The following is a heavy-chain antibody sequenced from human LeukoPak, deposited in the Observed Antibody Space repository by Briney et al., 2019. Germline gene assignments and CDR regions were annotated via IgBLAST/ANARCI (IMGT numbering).Heavy chain of an antibody. Sequence: GGSLRLSCAASGFTFSSYAMSWVRQAPGKGLEWVSAISGSGGSTYYANSVKGRFTISRDNSKNTLYLQMNSLRAEDTAVYYCAKDQGSHYYGSGSYPNHWGQGTLVTVSS. CDR3: AKDQGSHYYGSGSYPNH. D-gene: IGHD3-10*01. CDR2: ISGSGGST. CDR1: GFTFSSYA. V-gene: IGHV3-23*01. J-gene: IGHJ5*02.